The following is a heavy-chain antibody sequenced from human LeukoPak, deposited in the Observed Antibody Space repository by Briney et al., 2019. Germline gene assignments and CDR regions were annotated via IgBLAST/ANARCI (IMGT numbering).Heavy chain of an antibody. J-gene: IGHJ4*02. D-gene: IGHD5-18*01. CDR1: GFTISSYW. CDR2: IKQDGSEK. Sequence: GGSLRLSCAASGFTISSYWMSWVRQAPGKGLEWVANIKQDGSEKYYVDSVKGRFTISRDNAKNSLYLQMNSLRAEDTAVYYCGRSGYSYGYLLDEDYWGQGTLVTVSS. V-gene: IGHV3-7*01. CDR3: GRSGYSYGYLLDEDY.